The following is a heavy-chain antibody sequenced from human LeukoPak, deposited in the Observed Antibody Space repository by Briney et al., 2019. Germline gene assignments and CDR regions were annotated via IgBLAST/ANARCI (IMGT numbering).Heavy chain of an antibody. J-gene: IGHJ5*02. CDR3: ARVGEGFDP. CDR1: GDSISSYY. Sequence: SETLSLTCTVSGDSISSYYWSWIRQPPGRGLEWIGSIHYSGSTNHNPSLKSRAIISVDTSKNQFSLKLSSVTAADTAVYYCARVGEGFDPWGQGTLVTVSS. V-gene: IGHV4-59*12. D-gene: IGHD2-21*01. CDR2: IHYSGST.